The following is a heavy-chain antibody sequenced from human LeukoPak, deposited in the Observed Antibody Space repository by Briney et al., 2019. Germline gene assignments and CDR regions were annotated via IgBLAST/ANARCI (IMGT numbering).Heavy chain of an antibody. Sequence: GGSLRLSCAASGFTFSSYSMNWVRQAPGKGLEWVSSISSSSSYIYYADSVKGRFTISRDNAKNSLYLRMNSLRAEDTAVYYCAREVPGAMARLLSYYYYGMDVWGQGTTVTVSS. V-gene: IGHV3-21*01. CDR2: ISSSSSYI. J-gene: IGHJ6*02. CDR1: GFTFSSYS. CDR3: AREVPGAMARLLSYYYYGMDV. D-gene: IGHD3-10*01.